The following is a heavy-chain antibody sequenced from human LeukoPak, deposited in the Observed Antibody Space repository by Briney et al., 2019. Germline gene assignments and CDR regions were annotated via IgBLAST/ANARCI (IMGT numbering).Heavy chain of an antibody. V-gene: IGHV4-59*01. D-gene: IGHD2-2*01. CDR1: GGSMKNYY. Sequence: SETLSLTCTVSGGSMKNYYWNWIRQPPGKGLEWIGHIYYSGSTNYNPSLESRVTISVDTSTNQFFLRLSSVTAADTAVYYCARDDIVVVPAAIEVAFDYWGQGTLVTVSS. CDR3: ARDDIVVVPAAIEVAFDY. CDR2: IYYSGST. J-gene: IGHJ4*02.